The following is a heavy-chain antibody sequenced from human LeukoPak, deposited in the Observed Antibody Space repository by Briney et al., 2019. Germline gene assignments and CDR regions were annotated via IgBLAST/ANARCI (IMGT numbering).Heavy chain of an antibody. CDR3: ARVLAIFGLDTTDFYMDV. J-gene: IGHJ6*03. V-gene: IGHV4-59*11. CDR1: GASISSHY. Sequence: SETLSLTCAVSGASISSHYWSWIRQPPGKGLEWIGFTSGSISDNPSLKSRVAVSVDPSQNQVSLSLTSVTAADTAVYYCARVLAIFGLDTTDFYMDVWGKGTTVTVSS. CDR2: TSGSI. D-gene: IGHD3/OR15-3a*01.